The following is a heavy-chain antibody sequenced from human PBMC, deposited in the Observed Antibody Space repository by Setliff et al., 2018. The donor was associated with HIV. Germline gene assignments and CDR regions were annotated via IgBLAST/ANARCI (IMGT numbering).Heavy chain of an antibody. CDR2: TFHSGDT. CDR1: GVSVGSGDYY. CDR3: ATRPRIAARPFDY. J-gene: IGHJ4*02. D-gene: IGHD6-6*01. Sequence: SETLSPTCSVSGVSVGSGDYYWHWIRQHPEKALEWIGYTFHSGDTYYNPSLKSRISMSVDTSKNQFSLELTSLTAADTAVYYCATRPRIAARPFDYWGQGMLVTVSS. V-gene: IGHV4-31*03.